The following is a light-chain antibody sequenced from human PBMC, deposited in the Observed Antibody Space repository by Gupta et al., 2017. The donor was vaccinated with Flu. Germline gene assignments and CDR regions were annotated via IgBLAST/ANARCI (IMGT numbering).Light chain of an antibody. Sequence: DVQMTQSPSNLSESVGDRVIITCRASQPISTWLAWYQQKSGEAPKLLVYKASSLQNGFPSRFSGSGSGTDFTLAISSLQPDDSATYYCQQYNSYSLTFGPGTQVEI. CDR3: QQYNSYSLT. CDR2: KAS. J-gene: IGKJ1*01. CDR1: QPISTW. V-gene: IGKV1-5*03.